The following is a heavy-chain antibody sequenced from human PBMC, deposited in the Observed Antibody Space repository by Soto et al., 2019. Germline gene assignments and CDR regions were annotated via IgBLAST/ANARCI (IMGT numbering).Heavy chain of an antibody. CDR3: ARDPRTIYSSSWYFPPPSVDY. V-gene: IGHV1-18*01. Sequence: GASVKVSCKASGYTFTSYGISWVRQAPGQGLEWMGWISAYNGNTNYAQKLQGRVTMTTDTSTSTAYMELRSLRSDDTAVYYCARDPRTIYSSSWYFPPPSVDYWGQGTLVTVSS. D-gene: IGHD6-13*01. J-gene: IGHJ4*02. CDR2: ISAYNGNT. CDR1: GYTFTSYG.